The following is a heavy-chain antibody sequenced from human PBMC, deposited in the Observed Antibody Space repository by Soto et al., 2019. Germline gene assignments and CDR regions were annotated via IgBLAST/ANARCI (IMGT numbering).Heavy chain of an antibody. Sequence: QVQLQESGPGLVKPSETLSLTCAVSGGSMSNYFWSWIRQPAGKGLEWIGRIYSSGSTNYNPSLKSRVTRSVDTSKNQFSLRLNSMTAADTAVYYCARGLSAFDPWGQGTLVTVSS. V-gene: IGHV4-4*07. D-gene: IGHD3-16*01. CDR3: ARGLSAFDP. J-gene: IGHJ5*02. CDR2: IYSSGST. CDR1: GGSMSNYF.